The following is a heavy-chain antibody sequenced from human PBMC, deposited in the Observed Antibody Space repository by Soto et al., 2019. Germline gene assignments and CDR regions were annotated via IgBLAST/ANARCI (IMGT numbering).Heavy chain of an antibody. CDR2: NRLNDDK. CDR3: AHMTYDSRGSYYFEY. V-gene: IGHV2-5*01. J-gene: IGHJ4*02. Sequence: SGPTLVNPTQTLTLTCSSSGFSLRTAGEGVGWIRQPPGKALEWLARNRLNDDKRYSPSLXGSLTITKDTSKNQVVLTMTNMDPVATATYYCAHMTYDSRGSYYFEYWGQGISVTVSS. CDR1: GFSLRTAGEG. D-gene: IGHD3-22*01.